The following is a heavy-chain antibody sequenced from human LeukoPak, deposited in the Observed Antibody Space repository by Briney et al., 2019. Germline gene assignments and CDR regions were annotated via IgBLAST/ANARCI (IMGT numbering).Heavy chain of an antibody. CDR2: ISYSGST. D-gene: IGHD3-9*01. Sequence: PSETLSLTCTVSGGSISSYYWSWIRRPPGKGLEWIGYISYSGSTNYNPSVKSRVTISIDTSKNQFSLKLRSVTAADTAIYYCARQGYDILTGYIDAFDIWGQGTMVTVSS. CDR1: GGSISSYY. CDR3: ARQGYDILTGYIDAFDI. V-gene: IGHV4-59*08. J-gene: IGHJ3*02.